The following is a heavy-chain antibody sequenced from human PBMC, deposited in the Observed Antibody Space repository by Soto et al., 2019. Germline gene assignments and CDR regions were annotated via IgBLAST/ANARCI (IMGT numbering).Heavy chain of an antibody. V-gene: IGHV3-30*18. J-gene: IGHJ4*02. CDR3: AKDHMQWLERGGHMDY. D-gene: IGHD6-19*01. CDR1: GFTFSSYG. CDR2: ISYDGSNK. Sequence: QVQLVESGGGVVQPGRSLRLSCAASGFTFSSYGMHWVRQAPGKGLEWVAVISYDGSNKYYADSVKGRFTISRDNSKNTLYLQMNSLRAEETAVYYCAKDHMQWLERGGHMDYWGEGNLVNVSS.